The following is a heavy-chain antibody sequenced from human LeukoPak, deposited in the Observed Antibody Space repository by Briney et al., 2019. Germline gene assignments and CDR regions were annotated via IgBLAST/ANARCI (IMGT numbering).Heavy chain of an antibody. CDR1: GGTFSSYA. Sequence: ASVKVSCKASGGTFSSYAISWVRQAPGQGLEWMGGIIPIFGTANYAQKFQGRVTITADESTSTAYMELSSLRSEDTAVYYCATHRFGELLSSKGYYYYMDVWGKGTTVTISS. CDR2: IIPIFGTA. J-gene: IGHJ6*03. D-gene: IGHD3-10*01. V-gene: IGHV1-69*13. CDR3: ATHRFGELLSSKGYYYYMDV.